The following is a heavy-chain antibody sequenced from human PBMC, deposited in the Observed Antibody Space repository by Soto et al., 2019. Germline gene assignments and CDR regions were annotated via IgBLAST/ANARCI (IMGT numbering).Heavy chain of an antibody. CDR3: ARDSSGSTSFADY. CDR2: INSDGSST. Sequence: GGFLRLSCSASWFTFRSYWMHWVRPAPGKGLVWVSRINSDGSSTSYADSVKGRFTISRDNSKNTLYLQMNSLRAEDTAVYYCARDSSGSTSFADYWGQGTLVTVSS. D-gene: IGHD1-26*01. V-gene: IGHV3-74*01. J-gene: IGHJ4*02. CDR1: WFTFRSYW.